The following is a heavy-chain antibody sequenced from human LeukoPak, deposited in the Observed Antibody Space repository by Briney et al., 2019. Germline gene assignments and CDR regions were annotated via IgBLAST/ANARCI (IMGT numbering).Heavy chain of an antibody. J-gene: IGHJ4*02. V-gene: IGHV1-2*02. CDR2: INPNSGGT. Sequence: ASVKVSCKAAGYTFTGYYMHWVRQAPGQGLEWMGWINPNSGGTNYAQKFQGRVTMTRDTSISTAYMELSRLRSDDTAVYYCARGQVRRPVTTPGYWGQGTLVTVSS. CDR3: ARGQVRRPVTTPGY. D-gene: IGHD4-17*01. CDR1: GYTFTGYY.